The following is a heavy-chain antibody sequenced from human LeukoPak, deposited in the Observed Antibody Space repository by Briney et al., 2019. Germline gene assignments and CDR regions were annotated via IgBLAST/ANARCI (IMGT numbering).Heavy chain of an antibody. D-gene: IGHD6-6*01. CDR2: IYYSGST. CDR3: ARETASSSSDYYYYYMDV. Sequence: PSETLSLTCTVSGGSISSGGYYWSWIRQRPGKGLEWIGYIYYSGSTYYNPSLKSRVTISVDTSKNQFSLKLSSVTAADTAVYYCARETASSSSDYYYYYMDVWGKGTTVTVSS. CDR1: GGSISSGGYY. V-gene: IGHV4-31*03. J-gene: IGHJ6*03.